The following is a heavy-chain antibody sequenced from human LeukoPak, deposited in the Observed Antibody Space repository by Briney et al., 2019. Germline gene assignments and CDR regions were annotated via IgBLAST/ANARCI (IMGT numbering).Heavy chain of an antibody. J-gene: IGHJ4*02. CDR3: ARVWDYGDHVEGDFDY. CDR2: VDPEDGET. CDR1: GYTFTSYY. Sequence: ASVKVSCKASGYTFTSYYMHWVQQAPGKGLEWMGRVDPEDGETIYAEKFQGRVTITADTSTDTAYLELSSLRSEDTAVYYCARVWDYGDHVEGDFDYWGQGTLVTVSS. V-gene: IGHV1-69-2*01. D-gene: IGHD4-17*01.